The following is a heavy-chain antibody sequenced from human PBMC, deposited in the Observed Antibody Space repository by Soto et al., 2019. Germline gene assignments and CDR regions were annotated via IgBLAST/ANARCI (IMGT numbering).Heavy chain of an antibody. Sequence: PSETLSLTCAVYGGSFSGYYWSWIRQPPGKGLEWIGEINHSGSTNYNPSLKSRVTISVDTSKNQFSLKLSSVTAADTAVYYCEREGGGDSYGMDVWGQGTTVTVSS. J-gene: IGHJ6*02. D-gene: IGHD2-21*01. CDR3: EREGGGDSYGMDV. CDR2: INHSGST. V-gene: IGHV4-34*01. CDR1: GGSFSGYY.